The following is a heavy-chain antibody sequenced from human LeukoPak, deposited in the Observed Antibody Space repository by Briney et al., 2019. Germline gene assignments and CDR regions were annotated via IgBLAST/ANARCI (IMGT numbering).Heavy chain of an antibody. CDR1: GYTFTSYG. Sequence: ASVKVSCKASGYTFTSYGISWVRQAPGQGLEWRGWISAYNGNTNYAQKLQGRVTMTTDTSTSTAYMELRSLRSDDTAVYYCARVVAAAGFGNWFDPWGQGTLVTVSS. D-gene: IGHD6-13*01. V-gene: IGHV1-18*01. J-gene: IGHJ5*02. CDR2: ISAYNGNT. CDR3: ARVVAAAGFGNWFDP.